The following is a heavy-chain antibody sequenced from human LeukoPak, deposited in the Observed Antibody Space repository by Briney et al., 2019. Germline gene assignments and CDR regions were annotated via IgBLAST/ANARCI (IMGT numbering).Heavy chain of an antibody. J-gene: IGHJ4*02. D-gene: IGHD4-23*01. CDR1: GFTFSSYG. CDR3: ARDYVGSWPFDY. V-gene: IGHV3-48*03. CDR2: ISSSGSDI. Sequence: GGSLRLSCAASGFTFSSYGMHWVRQAPGKGLEWVSYISSSGSDIYYADSVKGRFTISRDNAKNSLYLHMNSLRAEDTAVYYVARDYVGSWPFDYGGQGTLVTVSS.